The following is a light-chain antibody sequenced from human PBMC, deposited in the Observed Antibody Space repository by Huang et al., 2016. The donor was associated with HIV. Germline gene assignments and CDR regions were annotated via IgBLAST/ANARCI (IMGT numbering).Light chain of an antibody. Sequence: EIVLTQSPATLSLSPGERATLSCRASQSVSTYLAWYHQKPDQAPRLLIYDASTRASGSPARFSGSGSGTDFTLTISSLEPEDVAVYYCQQRSNWPAFGGGTKVEIK. CDR1: QSVSTY. V-gene: IGKV3-11*01. CDR3: QQRSNWPA. J-gene: IGKJ4*01. CDR2: DAS.